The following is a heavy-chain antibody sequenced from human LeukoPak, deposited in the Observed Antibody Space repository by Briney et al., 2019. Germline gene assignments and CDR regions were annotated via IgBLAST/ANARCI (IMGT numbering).Heavy chain of an antibody. CDR3: ARDSDPTPYDYVWGSYRPNLFDY. CDR1: GYTFTSYG. V-gene: IGHV1-18*01. D-gene: IGHD3-16*02. Sequence: GASVKVSCKASGYTFTSYGISWVRQAPGQGLEWMGWISAYNGNTNYAQKLQGRVTMTTDTSTSTAYMELRSLGSDDTAVYYCARDSDPTPYDYVWGSYRPNLFDYWGQGTLVTVSS. CDR2: ISAYNGNT. J-gene: IGHJ4*02.